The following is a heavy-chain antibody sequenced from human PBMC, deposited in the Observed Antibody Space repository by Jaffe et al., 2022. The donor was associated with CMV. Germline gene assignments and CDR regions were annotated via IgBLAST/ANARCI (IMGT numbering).Heavy chain of an antibody. J-gene: IGHJ6*02. D-gene: IGHD6-19*01. CDR3: ARVCLSAVAGTEGLYYYGMDV. Sequence: QVQLQESGPGLVKPSETLSLTCTVSGGSVSSGSYYWSWIRQPPGKGLEWIGYIYYSGSTNYNPSLKSRVTISVDTSKNQFSLKLSSVTAADTAVYYCARVCLSAVAGTEGLYYYGMDVWGQGTTVTVSS. V-gene: IGHV4-61*01. CDR1: GGSVSSGSYY. CDR2: IYYSGST.